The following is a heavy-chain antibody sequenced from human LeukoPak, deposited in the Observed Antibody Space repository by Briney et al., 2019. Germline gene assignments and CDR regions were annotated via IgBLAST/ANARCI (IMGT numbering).Heavy chain of an antibody. Sequence: RPGGSLRLSCAASGFTFDDYGMSWVRQAPGKGLEWVSGMNWHGGITGYADSVKGRFTISRDNSNNMLYLQMNSLRGEDTAVYYCAKNSAYDRSLGYYSYYMDVWGKGTTVTVSS. CDR3: AKNSAYDRSLGYYSYYMDV. CDR1: GFTFDDYG. J-gene: IGHJ6*03. D-gene: IGHD5-12*01. V-gene: IGHV3-20*04. CDR2: MNWHGGIT.